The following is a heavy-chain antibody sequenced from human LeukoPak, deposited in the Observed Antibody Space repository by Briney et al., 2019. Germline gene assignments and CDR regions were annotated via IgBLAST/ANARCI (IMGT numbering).Heavy chain of an antibody. CDR1: GFTFSSYA. J-gene: IGHJ4*02. Sequence: GGSLRLSCAASGFTFSSYAMSWVRQAPEKGLEWVSTVSGSGGTTYCADSVKGRFTISRDNSRNTLYLQMNGLRAEDTAVYYCAKIELLEDYDFWSGYYGGLGYFDYWGQGTLVTVSS. CDR3: AKIELLEDYDFWSGYYGGLGYFDY. V-gene: IGHV3-23*01. CDR2: VSGSGGTT. D-gene: IGHD3-3*01.